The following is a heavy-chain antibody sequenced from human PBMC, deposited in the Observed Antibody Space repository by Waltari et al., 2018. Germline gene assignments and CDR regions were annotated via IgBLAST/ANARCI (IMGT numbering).Heavy chain of an antibody. CDR1: GFTFSRYA. D-gene: IGHD3-22*01. CDR3: ARDIAYHDSSGYYPYYFDY. Sequence: QVQLVESGGGVVQPGRSLRLSCDASGFTFSRYAMHWVRQAPGKGMEWVAVISYDGSHKYYADSVKGRFTISRDSSKNTLFLQMNSLRVEDTAVYYCARDIAYHDSSGYYPYYFDYWGQGALVTVSS. CDR2: ISYDGSHK. V-gene: IGHV3-30-3*01. J-gene: IGHJ4*02.